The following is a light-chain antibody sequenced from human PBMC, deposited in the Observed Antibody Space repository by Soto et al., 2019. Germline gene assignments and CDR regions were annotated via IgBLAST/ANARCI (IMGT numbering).Light chain of an antibody. CDR1: QGSSNY. V-gene: IGKV1-27*01. Sequence: DIQMTQSPSSLSASVRDRVTITCRASQGSSNYLAWYQQKPGKVPKLLMYAASTLQSGVPSRFSGSGSGKDFTLTISSLQPEDVATYYCQKYESAPWTFGQGTKVEIK. CDR2: AAS. CDR3: QKYESAPWT. J-gene: IGKJ1*01.